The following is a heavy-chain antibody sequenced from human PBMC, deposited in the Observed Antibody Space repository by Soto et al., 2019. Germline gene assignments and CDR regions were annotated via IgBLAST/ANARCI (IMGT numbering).Heavy chain of an antibody. J-gene: IGHJ4*02. D-gene: IGHD1-26*01. Sequence: GGSLRLSCTASGFTFSSYAMSWVRQAPGKGLEWVSGISAGGGNTYYPASVKGRFTISRDNSRNTLYLQMNNLRVEDTAVYYCAGGGKWALNFDSGGQGPLATV. V-gene: IGHV3-23*01. CDR1: GFTFSSYA. CDR3: AGGGKWALNFDS. CDR2: ISAGGGNT.